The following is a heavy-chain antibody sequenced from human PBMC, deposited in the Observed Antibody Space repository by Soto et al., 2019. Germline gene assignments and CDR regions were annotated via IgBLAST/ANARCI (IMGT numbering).Heavy chain of an antibody. D-gene: IGHD2-8*02. V-gene: IGHV3-53*01. CDR1: GFTISSSH. J-gene: IGHJ4*02. Sequence: EVELVESGGGLIQPGGSLRLSCAASGFTISSSHMSWVRQAPGKGLQWVSVIYNNGSLSYADSVKGRFTVSRDNVKNILFLQMGSLRVADTAVYFCARDGPTGSHFFDDWGQGTLASVS. CDR2: IYNNGSL. CDR3: ARDGPTGSHFFDD.